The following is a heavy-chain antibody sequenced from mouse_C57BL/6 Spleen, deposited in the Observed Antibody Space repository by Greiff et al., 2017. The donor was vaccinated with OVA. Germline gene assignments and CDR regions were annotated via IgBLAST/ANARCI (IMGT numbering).Heavy chain of an antibody. D-gene: IGHD1-1*01. CDR2: ISSGSSTI. CDR1: GFTFSDYG. CDR3: ARDYGTYAMDY. Sequence: EVKLVESGGGLVKPGGSLKLSCAASGFTFSDYGMHWVRQAPEKGLEWVAYISSGSSTIYYAYTVKGRFTISRDNAKNTLFLQMTSLRSEDTAMYDCARDYGTYAMDYWGQGTSVTVSS. V-gene: IGHV5-17*01. J-gene: IGHJ4*01.